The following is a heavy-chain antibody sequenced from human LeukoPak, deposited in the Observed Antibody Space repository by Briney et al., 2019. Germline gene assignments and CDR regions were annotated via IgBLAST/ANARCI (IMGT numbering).Heavy chain of an antibody. CDR2: IKRDGSST. Sequence: PGGSLRLSCAASGFTFSTYWIHWVRQTPGKGLVWVSRIKRDGSSTNYADSVKGRFTISRDNAKNTLYLQTDSLRADDTAVYYCARSLYGDFYWGQGTLVTVSS. D-gene: IGHD4-17*01. CDR3: ARSLYGDFY. J-gene: IGHJ4*02. V-gene: IGHV3-74*01. CDR1: GFTFSTYW.